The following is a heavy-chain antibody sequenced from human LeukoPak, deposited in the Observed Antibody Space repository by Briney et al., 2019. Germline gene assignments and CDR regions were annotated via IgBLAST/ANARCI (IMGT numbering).Heavy chain of an antibody. Sequence: GESLKISCKGSGYIFTSYWIGWVRQMPGKGLEWMGIIYPGDSDTRYSPSFQGQVTISADKSISTAYLQWSSLKASDTAMYYCARHAASYYYDSSGYHLTFDPWGQGTLVTVSS. CDR3: ARHAASYYYDSSGYHLTFDP. CDR1: GYIFTSYW. J-gene: IGHJ5*02. V-gene: IGHV5-51*01. CDR2: IYPGDSDT. D-gene: IGHD3-22*01.